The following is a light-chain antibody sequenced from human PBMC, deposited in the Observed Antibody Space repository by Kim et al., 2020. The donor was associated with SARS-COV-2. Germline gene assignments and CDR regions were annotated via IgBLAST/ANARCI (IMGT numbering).Light chain of an antibody. Sequence: ASVGDRVTITCRASQDITTLLVWYQQKTGKAPNLLIYSASNLERGVPSRFSGSGSGTEFTLTLSSLQPEDIATYYCQQSITFPLTFGGGTKVDIK. CDR2: SAS. CDR3: QQSITFPLT. J-gene: IGKJ4*01. CDR1: QDITTL. V-gene: IGKV1-12*01.